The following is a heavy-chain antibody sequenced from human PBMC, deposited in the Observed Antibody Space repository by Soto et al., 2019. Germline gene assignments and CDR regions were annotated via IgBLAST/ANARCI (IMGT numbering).Heavy chain of an antibody. D-gene: IGHD5-12*01. V-gene: IGHV3-23*01. CDR1: GFTFSSYA. CDR2: ISGSGGST. J-gene: IGHJ6*03. Sequence: GGSLRLSCAASGFTFSSYAMSWVRQAPGKGLEWVSAISGSGGSTYYADSVKGRFTISRDNSKNTLYLQMNSLRAEDTAVYYCAKWVSGYDQVYYYYMDVWGKGTTVTVSS. CDR3: AKWVSGYDQVYYYYMDV.